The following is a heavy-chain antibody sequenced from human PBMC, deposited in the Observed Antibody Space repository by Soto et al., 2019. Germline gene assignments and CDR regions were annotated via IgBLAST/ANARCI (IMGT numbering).Heavy chain of an antibody. V-gene: IGHV1-69*13. Sequence: SVKVSCKASGGTFSSYAISWVRQAPGQGLEWMGGIIPIFGTANYAQKFQGRVTITADESTSTAYMELSSLRSEDTAVYYCARALELRLAFDIWGQGTMVTVSS. J-gene: IGHJ3*02. CDR1: GGTFSSYA. CDR2: IIPIFGTA. D-gene: IGHD1-7*01. CDR3: ARALELRLAFDI.